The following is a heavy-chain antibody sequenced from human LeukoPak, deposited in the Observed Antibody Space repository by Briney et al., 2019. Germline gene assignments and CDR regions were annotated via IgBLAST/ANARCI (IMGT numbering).Heavy chain of an antibody. CDR3: ARDDYVRGSYRLIDY. CDR2: ISSSSSTI. D-gene: IGHD3-16*02. J-gene: IGHJ4*02. CDR1: GFTFSSYS. V-gene: IGHV3-48*01. Sequence: PGGSLRLSCAASGFTFSSYSMNWVRQAPGKGLEWVSYISSSSSTIYYADSVKGRFTISRDNAKNSLYLQMNSLRAEDTAVYYCARDDYVRGSYRLIDYWGQGTLITVSS.